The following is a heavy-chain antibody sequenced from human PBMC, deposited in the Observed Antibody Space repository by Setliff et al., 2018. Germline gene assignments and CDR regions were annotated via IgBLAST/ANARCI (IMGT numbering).Heavy chain of an antibody. CDR2: IIPIFGTA. J-gene: IGHJ5*02. V-gene: IGHV1-69*05. CDR1: GGTFSSYA. CDR3: ARDRTPSSSWYGLNWFDP. Sequence: SVKVSCKASGGTFSSYAISWVRQAPGQGLEWMGGIIPIFGTANYAQKFQGRVTITTDESTSTAYMELSSLRSEDTAVYYCARDRTPSSSWYGLNWFDPWGQGTLVTVSS. D-gene: IGHD6-13*01.